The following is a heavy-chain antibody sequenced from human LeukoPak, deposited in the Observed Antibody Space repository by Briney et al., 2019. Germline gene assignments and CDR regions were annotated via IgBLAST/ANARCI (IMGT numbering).Heavy chain of an antibody. Sequence: GGSLRLSCAASGFTFSNYAMTWVRQAPGKGLEWVSVISDSGAGTYYVDSVKGRFIVSRDNSKKTLYLQMNSLRAEDTAVYYCARHLGPDIWGQGTKVTVSS. CDR1: GFTFSNYA. J-gene: IGHJ3*02. CDR3: ARHLGPDI. CDR2: ISDSGAGT. V-gene: IGHV3-23*01.